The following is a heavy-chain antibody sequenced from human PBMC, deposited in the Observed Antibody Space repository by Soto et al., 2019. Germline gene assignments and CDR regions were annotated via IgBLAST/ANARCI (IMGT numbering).Heavy chain of an antibody. CDR2: INHSGST. Sequence: KTSETLSLTCAAYGGSFSGYYWSWIRQPPGKGLEWIGEINHSGSTNYNPSLKSRVTISVDTSKNQFSLKLSSVTAADTAVYYCARGWLKGGWFDPWGQGTLVTVSS. V-gene: IGHV4-34*01. CDR1: GGSFSGYY. J-gene: IGHJ5*02. CDR3: ARGWLKGGWFDP. D-gene: IGHD5-12*01.